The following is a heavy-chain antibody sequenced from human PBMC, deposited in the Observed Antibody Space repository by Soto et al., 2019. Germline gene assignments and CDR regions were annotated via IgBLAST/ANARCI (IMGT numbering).Heavy chain of an antibody. CDR2: ISSNGGST. CDR1: GFTFRSYA. Sequence: EVQLVEPGGGLVQPGGSLRLSCAASGFTFRSYAMHWVRQAPGKGLEYVSAISSNGGSTYYANSVKGRFTISRDNSKYTRYLQMGSLRAEDMAVYYCVRGCRSTSCDAFAFDIWGQGTRVSVSS. CDR3: VRGCRSTSCDAFAFDI. D-gene: IGHD2-2*01. J-gene: IGHJ3*02. V-gene: IGHV3-64*01.